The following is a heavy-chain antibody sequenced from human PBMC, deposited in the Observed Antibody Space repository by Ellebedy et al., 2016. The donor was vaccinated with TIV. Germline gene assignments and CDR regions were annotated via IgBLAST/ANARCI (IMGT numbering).Heavy chain of an antibody. CDR2: IYRGADGGDT. CDR1: GFSVSSNY. D-gene: IGHD4-23*01. Sequence: PGGSLRLSCAASGFSVSSNYMNWVRQAPGKDLEWVSVIYRGADGGDTYYADSVKGRFIISRDNSSNTLYLQMNSLRAEDTAVYFCVRDAAGNGGKLDYWGQGALVTVSS. CDR3: VRDAAGNGGKLDY. V-gene: IGHV3-53*01. J-gene: IGHJ4*02.